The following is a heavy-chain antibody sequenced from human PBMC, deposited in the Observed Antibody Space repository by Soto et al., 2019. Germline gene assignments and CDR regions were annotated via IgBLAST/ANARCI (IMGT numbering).Heavy chain of an antibody. CDR1: GVTFNRQD. CDR3: ATRERKHGYIFDC. V-gene: IGHV1-69*13. CDR2: IIPMFGTP. D-gene: IGHD5-12*01. J-gene: IGHJ4*01. Sequence: SVKVSCKASGVTFNRQDMRWVRQAPGQGLEWMGGIIPMFGTPHYAEKFQDRVTITADESTGTAYLELSSLTSEDTAVYYCATRERKHGYIFDCWGPGTPLTLSS.